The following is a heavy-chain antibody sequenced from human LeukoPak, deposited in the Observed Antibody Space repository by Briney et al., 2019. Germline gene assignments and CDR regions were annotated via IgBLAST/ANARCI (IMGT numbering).Heavy chain of an antibody. D-gene: IGHD6-25*01. J-gene: IGHJ5*02. V-gene: IGHV3-23*01. Sequence: GGSLRLSCAASGFTFSSYAMSWVRQAPGKGLEWVSGISGSGGSTYYADSVKGRFTISRDNSKNTLYLQMNSLRAEDTAVFYCAKDSNPYSSGPFDPWGQGTLVTVSS. CDR1: GFTFSSYA. CDR2: ISGSGGST. CDR3: AKDSNPYSSGPFDP.